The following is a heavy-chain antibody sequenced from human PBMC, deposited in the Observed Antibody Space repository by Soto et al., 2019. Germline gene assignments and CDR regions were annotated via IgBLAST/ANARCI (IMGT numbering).Heavy chain of an antibody. CDR3: EGYVDTPMGH. D-gene: IGHD5-18*01. Sequence: PWGSIELSSAASGVTVKNYGMHWVRQAPGKGLVWVSRIDSDGRSASYADSVKGRFTISRDNAKNTLFLQMNSLRAEDTAVYYCEGYVDTPMGHWGQGILVTVPS. CDR2: IDSDGRSA. V-gene: IGHV3-74*01. J-gene: IGHJ4*02. CDR1: GVTVKNYG.